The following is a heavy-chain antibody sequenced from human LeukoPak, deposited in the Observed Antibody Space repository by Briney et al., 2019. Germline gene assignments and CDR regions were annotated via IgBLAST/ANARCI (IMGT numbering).Heavy chain of an antibody. CDR2: ISAYNGNT. CDR3: ARVQQAYYYYYMDV. V-gene: IGHV1-18*01. Sequence: ASVKVSCKASGYTFTSYGTSWVRQAPGQGLEWMGWISAYNGNTNYAQKLQGRVTMTTDTSTSTAYMELRSLRSDDTAVYYCARVQQAYYYYYMDVWGKGTTVTISS. CDR1: GYTFTSYG. J-gene: IGHJ6*03. D-gene: IGHD6-13*01.